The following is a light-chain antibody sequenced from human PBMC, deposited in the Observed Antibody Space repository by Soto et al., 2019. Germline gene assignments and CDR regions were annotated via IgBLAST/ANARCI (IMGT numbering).Light chain of an antibody. CDR2: DAS. CDR1: QGISTY. Sequence: EIQMTQSPSTLSGSVGDRVTITCRASQGISTYLAWYQQKLGKAPKLLIYDASTLQSGVPSRFSGSRSGTEFTLTISSLQPEDFATYYCQQLNGYLELTFGGGTKVDTK. V-gene: IGKV1-9*01. J-gene: IGKJ4*01. CDR3: QQLNGYLELT.